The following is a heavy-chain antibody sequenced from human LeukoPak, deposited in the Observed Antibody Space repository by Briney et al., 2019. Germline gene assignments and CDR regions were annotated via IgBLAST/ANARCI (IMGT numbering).Heavy chain of an antibody. D-gene: IGHD4-23*01. CDR2: IWYDGSNK. CDR3: AKDSRYPGGYYYYMDV. J-gene: IGHJ6*03. Sequence: PGGSLRLSCAASGFAFSSYGMHWVRQAPGKGLEWVAVIWYDGSNKYYADSVKGRFTISRDNSKNTLYLQMNSLRAEDTAVYYCAKDSRYPGGYYYYMDVWGKGTTVTVSS. CDR1: GFAFSSYG. V-gene: IGHV3-33*06.